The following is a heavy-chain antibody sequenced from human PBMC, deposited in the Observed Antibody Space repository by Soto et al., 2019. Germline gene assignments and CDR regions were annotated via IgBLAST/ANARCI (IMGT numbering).Heavy chain of an antibody. Sequence: PGESLKISCKGSGYNFINYWIAWVRQMPGKGLEWMGRIDPSDSYTNYSPSFQGHVTISADKSISTAYLQWSSLKASDTAMYYCARLHYYGMDVWGQGTRVTVSS. CDR2: IDPSDSYT. CDR1: GYNFINYW. CDR3: ARLHYYGMDV. V-gene: IGHV5-10-1*01. J-gene: IGHJ6*02.